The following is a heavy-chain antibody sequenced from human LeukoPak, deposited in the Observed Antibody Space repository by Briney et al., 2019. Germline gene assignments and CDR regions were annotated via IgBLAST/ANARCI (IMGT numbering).Heavy chain of an antibody. CDR3: ARAYDFWSGYHFTYDY. CDR2: IYYSGST. V-gene: IGHV4-39*01. J-gene: IGHJ4*02. D-gene: IGHD3-3*01. CDR1: GGSISSSSYY. Sequence: TSSETLSLTCTVSGGSISSSSYYWGWIRQPPGKGLEWIGSIYYSGSTYYNPSLKSRVTISVDTSKNQFSLKLSSVTAADTAAYYCARAYDFWSGYHFTYDYWGQGTLVTVSS.